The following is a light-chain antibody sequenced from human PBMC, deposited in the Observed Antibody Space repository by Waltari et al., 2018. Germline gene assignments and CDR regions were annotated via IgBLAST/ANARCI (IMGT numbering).Light chain of an antibody. V-gene: IGLV4-69*01. CDR3: ETGGHGTWV. Sequence: QLVVTQSPSASAPLGASVKLTCTLSSGHSSNVIAWLQQRPEKGPRYLMKVNRDGSHSKGDEIPDRFSGSSSGAERYLTIASLQSDDEADYYCETGGHGTWVFGGGTKLTVL. CDR1: SGHSSNV. CDR2: VNRDGSH. J-gene: IGLJ3*02.